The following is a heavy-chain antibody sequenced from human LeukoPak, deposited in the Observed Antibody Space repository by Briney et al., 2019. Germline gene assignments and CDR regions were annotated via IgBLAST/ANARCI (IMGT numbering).Heavy chain of an antibody. CDR3: ARDKIGYSYGLTTFDY. Sequence: SVKVSCKASGGTFSSYAISWVRQAPGQGLEWMGGIIPIFGTASYAQKFQGRVTITADESTSTAYMELSSLRSEDTAVYYCARDKIGYSYGLTTFDYWGQGTLVTVSS. J-gene: IGHJ4*02. CDR2: IIPIFGTA. CDR1: GGTFSSYA. D-gene: IGHD5-18*01. V-gene: IGHV1-69*01.